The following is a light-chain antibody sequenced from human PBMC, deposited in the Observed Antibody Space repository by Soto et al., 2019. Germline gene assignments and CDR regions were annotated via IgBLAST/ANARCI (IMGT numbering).Light chain of an antibody. CDR1: SSDVGGYKF. CDR2: EVS. Sequence: QSVLTQPASVSGSPGQSITISCTGTSSDVGGYKFVSWYQQHPGKAPKLMIYEVSNRPSGVSNRFSGSKSGNTASLTISGLQAEDEADYYCQSYDTSLSGSGVFGGGTKVTVL. J-gene: IGLJ3*02. CDR3: QSYDTSLSGSGV. V-gene: IGLV2-14*01.